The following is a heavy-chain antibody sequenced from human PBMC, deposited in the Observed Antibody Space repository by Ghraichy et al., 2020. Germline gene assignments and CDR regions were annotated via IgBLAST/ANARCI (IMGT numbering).Heavy chain of an antibody. D-gene: IGHD3-10*01. CDR2: VIPMFGTT. CDR1: GGTFSNYT. J-gene: IGHJ4*02. Sequence: SVKVSCKASGGTFSNYTINWVRQAPGQGLEWMAGVIPMFGTTHYAQKFQGRVTITADESTGTASMELRSLRSEDTAVYYCQPDPEWFGTKWGQGSLVTVYS. V-gene: IGHV1-69*13. CDR3: QPDPEWFGTK.